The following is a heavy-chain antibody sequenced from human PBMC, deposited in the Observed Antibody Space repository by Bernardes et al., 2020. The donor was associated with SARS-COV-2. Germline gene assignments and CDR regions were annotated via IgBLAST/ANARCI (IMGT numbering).Heavy chain of an antibody. V-gene: IGHV3-13*01. CDR2: IGTAGDT. Sequence: GGSLRLWCAASGFTFSSYDMHWVRQATGKGLEWVSAIGTAGDTYYPGSVKGRFTISRENAKNSLYLQMNSLRAGDTAVYYCARGGTGTTYYYYYGMDVWGQGTTVTVSS. CDR3: ARGGTGTTYYYYYGMDV. J-gene: IGHJ6*02. CDR1: GFTFSSYD. D-gene: IGHD1-1*01.